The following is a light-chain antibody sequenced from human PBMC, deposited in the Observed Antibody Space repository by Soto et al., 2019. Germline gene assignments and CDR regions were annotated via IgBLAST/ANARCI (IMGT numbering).Light chain of an antibody. CDR3: QHYGASPRT. V-gene: IGKV3-20*01. CDR1: QTITSTH. Sequence: EIVLTQSPGTLYLFPGERATLSCRASQTITSTHLAWYQQKPGQAPRLLIYGVSNRASGFPDRFSGSGSGTDFTLTISGLEPDDFAVYYCQHYGASPRTFGQGTKVEI. CDR2: GVS. J-gene: IGKJ1*01.